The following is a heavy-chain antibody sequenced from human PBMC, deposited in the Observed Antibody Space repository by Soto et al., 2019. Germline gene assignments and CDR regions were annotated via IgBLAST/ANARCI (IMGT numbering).Heavy chain of an antibody. CDR1: GGSISSGGYS. CDR2: IYHSGST. CDR3: ARAGGLGAVAVDY. D-gene: IGHD6-19*01. V-gene: IGHV4-30-2*01. J-gene: IGHJ4*02. Sequence: SETLSLTCAVFGGSISSGGYSWSWIRQPPGKGLEWIGYIYHSGSTYYNPSLKSRVTISVDRSKNQFSLKLSSVTAADTAVYYCARAGGLGAVAVDYWGQGTLVTVSS.